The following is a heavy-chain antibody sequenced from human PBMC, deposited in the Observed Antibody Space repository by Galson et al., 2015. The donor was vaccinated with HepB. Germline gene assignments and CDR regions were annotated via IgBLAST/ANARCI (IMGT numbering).Heavy chain of an antibody. Sequence: SLRLSCAASGFTFGDYAMSWVRQAPGKGLEWVGFIRSKAYGGTTEYAASVKGRFTISRDDSKSIAYLQMNSLKTEDTAVYYCTRDPYYYDSTPPYWGQGTLVTVSS. CDR3: TRDPYYYDSTPPY. J-gene: IGHJ4*02. V-gene: IGHV3-49*04. CDR2: IRSKAYGGTT. D-gene: IGHD3-22*01. CDR1: GFTFGDYA.